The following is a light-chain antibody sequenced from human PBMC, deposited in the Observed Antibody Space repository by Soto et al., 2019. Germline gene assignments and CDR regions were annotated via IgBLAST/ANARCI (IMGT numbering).Light chain of an antibody. V-gene: IGKV3-20*01. CDR3: QQNDTSPWA. CDR1: QSVRSSF. Sequence: EIALPQSPGPLSLSPGERATLSCRASQSVRSSFLAWYHQKPGQAPRLLIYGTANRGNVIPDRFSGSGSGTDFTLTISRLEPEDVAVYYYQQNDTSPWAFGKGTEVAIE. CDR2: GTA. J-gene: IGKJ1*01.